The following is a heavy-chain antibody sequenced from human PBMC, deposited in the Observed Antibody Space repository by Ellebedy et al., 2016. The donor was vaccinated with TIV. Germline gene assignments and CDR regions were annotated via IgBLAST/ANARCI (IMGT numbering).Heavy chain of an antibody. CDR3: ARGSSSGLTQGYYFDF. Sequence: GESLKISXEASGFTFSSYSMNWVRQAPGKGLEWISYSLTRRNTVFYADSVKGRFTISRDNDKSTVSLQMNSLRVEDTAVYYCARGSSSGLTQGYYFDFWGQGILVTVSS. CDR1: GFTFSSYS. V-gene: IGHV3-48*01. CDR2: SLTRRNTV. J-gene: IGHJ4*02. D-gene: IGHD3-22*01.